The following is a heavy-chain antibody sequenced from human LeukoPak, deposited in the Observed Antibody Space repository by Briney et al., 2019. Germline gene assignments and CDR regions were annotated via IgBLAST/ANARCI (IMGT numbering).Heavy chain of an antibody. CDR1: GYTFTGYY. V-gene: IGHV1-2*02. CDR2: INPNSGGT. D-gene: IGHD4-17*01. CDR3: ARDYGDYYYGMDV. J-gene: IGHJ6*02. Sequence: ASVKVPCKASGYTFTGYYMHWVRQAPGQGLEWMGWINPNSGGTNYAQKFQGRVTMTRDTSISTAYMELSRLRSDDTAVYYCARDYGDYYYGMDVWGQGTTVTVSS.